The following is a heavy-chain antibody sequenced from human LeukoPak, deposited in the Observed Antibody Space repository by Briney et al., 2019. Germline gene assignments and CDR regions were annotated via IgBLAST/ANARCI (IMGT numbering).Heavy chain of an antibody. CDR1: GYTFTTYG. V-gene: IGHV1-18*01. Sequence: ASVGVSCKASGYTFTTYGISWVRQAPGHGLEWMGWISTFNGHTNYAQSRQDRVTMTTDTATSTVYMELSSLTLDDTAVYYCARVDTVNYYYYMDVWGKGTPVTVSS. CDR2: ISTFNGHT. D-gene: IGHD4-17*01. CDR3: ARVDTVNYYYYMDV. J-gene: IGHJ6*03.